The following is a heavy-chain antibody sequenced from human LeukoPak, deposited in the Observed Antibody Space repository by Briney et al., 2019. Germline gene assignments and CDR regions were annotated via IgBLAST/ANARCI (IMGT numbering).Heavy chain of an antibody. J-gene: IGHJ4*02. V-gene: IGHV4-39*07. CDR2: INHSGST. D-gene: IGHD5-18*01. CDR3: ASTINTAMVMGY. Sequence: SETLSLTCTVSGGSISSSSYYWGWIRQPPGKGLEWIGEINHSGSTNYNPSLKSRVTISVDTSKNQFSLKLSSVTAADTAVYYCASTINTAMVMGYWGQGTLVTVSS. CDR1: GGSISSSSYY.